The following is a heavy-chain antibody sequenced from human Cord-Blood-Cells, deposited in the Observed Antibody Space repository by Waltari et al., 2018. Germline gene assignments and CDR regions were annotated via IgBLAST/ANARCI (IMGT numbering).Heavy chain of an antibody. Sequence: QVQLVESGGGVVQPGRSLRLSCAASGFTFSSYGMHWVRQAPGKGLEWVAVISYYGSNKYYADSVKGRFTISRDNSKNTLYLQMNSLRAEDTAVYYCAKHYSSSWYFDYWGQGTLVTVSS. J-gene: IGHJ4*02. D-gene: IGHD6-13*01. CDR1: GFTFSSYG. CDR2: ISYYGSNK. V-gene: IGHV3-30*18. CDR3: AKHYSSSWYFDY.